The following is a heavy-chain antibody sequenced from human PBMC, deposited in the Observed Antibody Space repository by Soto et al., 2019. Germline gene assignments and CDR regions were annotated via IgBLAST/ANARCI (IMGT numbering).Heavy chain of an antibody. J-gene: IGHJ4*02. CDR3: AKDDEFWDPSFCFDY. Sequence: EVQLLESGGGLVQPGGSLRLSCAASGFTFSSYAMSWVRQAPGKGLEWVSAISGSGGSTYYADSVKGRFTISRDNSKNTLDQQVTSLSGEDTGVYYGAKDDEFWDPSFCFDYWGQGTLVTVSS. V-gene: IGHV3-23*01. D-gene: IGHD3-16*01. CDR1: GFTFSSYA. CDR2: ISGSGGST.